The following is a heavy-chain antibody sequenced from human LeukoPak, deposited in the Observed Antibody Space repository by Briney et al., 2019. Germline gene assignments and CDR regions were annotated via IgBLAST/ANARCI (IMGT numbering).Heavy chain of an antibody. CDR2: INPNSGGT. V-gene: IGHV1-2*02. CDR3: AREGGSYSGAFDI. CDR1: GYTFTGYY. D-gene: IGHD1-26*01. J-gene: IGHJ3*02. Sequence: ASVKVSCKASGYTFTGYYMHWVRQAPGRGLEWMGWINPNSGGTNYAQELQGRVTMTRDTSISTAYMELSRLRSDDTAVYYCAREGGSYSGAFDIWGQGTMVTVSS.